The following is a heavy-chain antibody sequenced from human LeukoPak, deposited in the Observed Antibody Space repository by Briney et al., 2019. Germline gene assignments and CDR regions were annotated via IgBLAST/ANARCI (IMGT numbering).Heavy chain of an antibody. CDR2: LYTDGTT. V-gene: IGHV3-66*01. CDR3: AWDSVWIYDY. Sequence: GGSLSLSCAASGFTVSHTYMSWVRQAPGKGLEWVSVLYTDGTTYYADSVKGRFTISRDNSKNTLYLQMNSLRAEDTAVYYCAWDSVWIYDYWGQRTLVTVSS. D-gene: IGHD5-12*01. J-gene: IGHJ4*02. CDR1: GFTVSHTY.